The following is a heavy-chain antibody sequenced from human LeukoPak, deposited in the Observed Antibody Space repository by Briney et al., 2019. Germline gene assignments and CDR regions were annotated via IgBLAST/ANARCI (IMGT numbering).Heavy chain of an antibody. CDR3: ARLISYGGKRFDY. J-gene: IGHJ4*02. CDR2: IYSSDSDV. D-gene: IGHD4-23*01. V-gene: IGHV5-51*01. Sequence: GESLKISCKGSGHRFSTYWIGWVRQMPGKGLEWMGIIYSSDSDVRYSPSFQGQVTISADTSISTAYLQWGSLKASDTAMYYCARLISYGGKRFDYWGQGTLVTVSS. CDR1: GHRFSTYW.